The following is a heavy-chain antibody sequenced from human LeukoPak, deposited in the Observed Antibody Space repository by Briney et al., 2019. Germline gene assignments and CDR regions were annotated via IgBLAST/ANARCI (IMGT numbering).Heavy chain of an antibody. CDR1: GYSISSGYY. J-gene: IGHJ5*02. CDR3: ARDRGVRGVIRGWFDP. V-gene: IGHV4-38-2*02. Sequence: PSETLSLTCAVSGYSISSGYYWGWIRQPPGKGLEWIGSLYHSGSTYYNPSLKSRVTISVDTSKNQFSLKLSSVTAADTAVYYCARDRGVRGVIRGWFDPWGQRTLVTVSS. CDR2: LYHSGST. D-gene: IGHD3-10*01.